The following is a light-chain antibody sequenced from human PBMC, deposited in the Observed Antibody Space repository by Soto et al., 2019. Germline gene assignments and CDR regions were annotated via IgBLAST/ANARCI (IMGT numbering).Light chain of an antibody. V-gene: IGLV2-14*01. CDR1: SSDVGRYNY. Sequence: QSVLTQPASVSGSPGQSITISCTGTSSDVGRYNYVSWYQQHPGKAPKLMIYEVSNRPSGISDRFSGFKSANTAYLTISGVQPEDEADYHCSSYTTIKTVVFGGGTKLTVL. CDR2: EVS. J-gene: IGLJ2*01. CDR3: SSYTTIKTVV.